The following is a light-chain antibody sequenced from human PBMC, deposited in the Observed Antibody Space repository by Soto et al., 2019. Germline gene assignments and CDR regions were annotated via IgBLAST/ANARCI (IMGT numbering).Light chain of an antibody. J-gene: IGKJ1*01. Sequence: DIQLTQSPSFLSASVGDRVTITCRASQSIRNDLNWYQQRPGKAPKLLMYTTSNLERGVPSRFSGSGSGTDFTLTINNLQPEDFGTYFCQQGFSRPRTFGLGTKVDIK. CDR2: TTS. V-gene: IGKV1-39*01. CDR3: QQGFSRPRT. CDR1: QSIRND.